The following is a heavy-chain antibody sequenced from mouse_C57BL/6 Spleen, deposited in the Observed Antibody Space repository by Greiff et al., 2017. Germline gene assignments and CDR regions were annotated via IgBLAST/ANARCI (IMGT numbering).Heavy chain of an antibody. CDR3: ARKGGSSYYWYFDV. CDR2: INPSTGGT. J-gene: IGHJ1*03. Sequence: EVQLKQSGPELVKPGASVKISCKASGYSFTGYYMNWVKQSPEKSLEWIGEINPSTGGTTYNQKFKAKATLTVDKSSSPAYMQLKSLTSEDSAVYYCARKGGSSYYWYFDVWGTGTTVTVSS. V-gene: IGHV1-42*01. CDR1: GYSFTGYY. D-gene: IGHD1-1*01.